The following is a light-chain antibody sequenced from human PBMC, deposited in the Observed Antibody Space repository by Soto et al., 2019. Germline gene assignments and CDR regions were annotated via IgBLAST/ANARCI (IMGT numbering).Light chain of an antibody. Sequence: QSALTQPPSVSGSPGQSVTISCTGTGSDVGSYNRVSWYQQPPGTAPKLMIYVVSNRPSGVPERFSGSKSGNTASLTISGLQAENEADYYCSSYTSSNTYVFGTGTKVTVL. CDR3: SSYTSSNTYV. CDR2: VVS. V-gene: IGLV2-18*02. J-gene: IGLJ1*01. CDR1: GSDVGSYNR.